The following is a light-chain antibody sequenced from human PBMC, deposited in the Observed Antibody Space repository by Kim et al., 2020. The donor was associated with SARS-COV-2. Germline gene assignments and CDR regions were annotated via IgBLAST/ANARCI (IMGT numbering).Light chain of an antibody. V-gene: IGLV1-44*01. CDR2: TYN. CDR3: AAWDDSLTGFV. CDR1: ISNIGRHP. Sequence: QSALTQPPSASGTPGQRVTISCSGTISNIGRHPAYWYQQFPGSVPKLLIYTYNQRPSGVPDRFSGSKSGSSDSLAISVLQAEDEADYYCAAWDDSLTGFVFGTGTKVTVL. J-gene: IGLJ1*01.